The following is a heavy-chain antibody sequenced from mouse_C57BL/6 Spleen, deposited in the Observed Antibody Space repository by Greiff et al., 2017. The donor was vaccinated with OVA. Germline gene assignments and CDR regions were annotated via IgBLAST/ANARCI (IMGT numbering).Heavy chain of an antibody. CDR1: GYTFTDYY. CDR2: INPNNGGT. CDR3: ARDGSSLAY. D-gene: IGHD1-1*01. V-gene: IGHV1-26*01. Sequence: EVQLQQSGPELVKPGASVKLSCKASGYTFTDYYMNWVKQSHGKSLEWIGDINPNNGGTSYNQKFKGKATLTVDKSSSTAYMELRSLTSEDSAVYYCARDGSSLAYWGQGTLVTVSA. J-gene: IGHJ3*01.